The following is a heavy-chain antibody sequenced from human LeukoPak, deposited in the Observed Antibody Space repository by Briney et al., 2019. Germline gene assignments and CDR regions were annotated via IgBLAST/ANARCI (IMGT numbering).Heavy chain of an antibody. CDR1: GGTFSSYA. D-gene: IGHD5-24*01. CDR2: IIPIFGTA. CDR3: ARHSPKGLQFFDY. Sequence: ASVKVSCKASGGTFSSYAISWVRQAPGQGLEWMGGIIPIFGTANYAQKFQGRVTITADESTSTAYMELSSLRSEDTAVYYCARHSPKGLQFFDYWGQRTLVTVSS. J-gene: IGHJ4*02. V-gene: IGHV1-69*13.